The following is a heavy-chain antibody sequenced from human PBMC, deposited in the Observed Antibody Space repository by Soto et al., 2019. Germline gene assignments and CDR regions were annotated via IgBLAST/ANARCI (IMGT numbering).Heavy chain of an antibody. CDR3: ARGRGIAARSLYYYYGMDV. D-gene: IGHD6-6*01. CDR1: GFTFTRYS. V-gene: IGHV3-21*06. CDR2: ISSTTNYI. Sequence: GGSLRLSCAASGFTFTRYSMNWVRQAPGKGLEWVSSISSTTNYIYYGDSMKGRFTISRDNAKNSLYLEMNSLRAEDTAVYYCARGRGIAARSLYYYYGMDVWGQGTTVTVSS. J-gene: IGHJ6*02.